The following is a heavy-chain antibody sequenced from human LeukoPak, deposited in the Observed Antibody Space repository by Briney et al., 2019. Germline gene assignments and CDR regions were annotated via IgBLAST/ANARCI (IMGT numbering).Heavy chain of an antibody. D-gene: IGHD6-13*01. Sequence: ASVEVSCKASGYTFTGYYMHWVRQAPGQGLEWMGWINPNSGGTNYAQKFQGRVTMTRDTSISTAYMELSRLRSDDTAVYYCARDSIAAAGYYYYYYGMDVWGQGTTVTVSS. J-gene: IGHJ6*02. CDR1: GYTFTGYY. CDR2: INPNSGGT. CDR3: ARDSIAAAGYYYYYYGMDV. V-gene: IGHV1-2*02.